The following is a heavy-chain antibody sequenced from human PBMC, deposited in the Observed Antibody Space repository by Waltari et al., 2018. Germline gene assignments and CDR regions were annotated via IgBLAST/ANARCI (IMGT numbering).Heavy chain of an antibody. J-gene: IGHJ3*02. CDR2: TRHKANSYTT. CDR1: GFTFSDHY. CDR3: AREWWSGPFHHAFDI. V-gene: IGHV3-72*01. Sequence: EVQLVESGGGLVQPGGSLRLSCAASGFTFSDHYMDWVRQAPGKGLEWVGSTRHKANSYTTEYAASVKGRFTISRDDSKNSLYLQMNSRKTEDTAVYYCAREWWSGPFHHAFDIWGQGTMVTVSS. D-gene: IGHD3-3*01.